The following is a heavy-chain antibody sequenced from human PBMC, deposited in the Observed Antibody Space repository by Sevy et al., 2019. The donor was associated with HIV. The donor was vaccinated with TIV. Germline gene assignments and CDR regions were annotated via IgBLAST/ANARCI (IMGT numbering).Heavy chain of an antibody. CDR3: ARHGGLVDRGFDY. CDR2: IFFSGRT. V-gene: IGHV4-39*01. CDR1: GGSIGRNSYD. J-gene: IGHJ4*02. Sequence: SETLSLTCIVSGGSIGRNSYDWGWIRQSPGKGLEWIGSIFFSGRTNYATSLKSRVTISVDKSKNQLSLQIGSVTATVTALYYCARHGGLVDRGFDYWGQGTLVTVSS. D-gene: IGHD3-10*01.